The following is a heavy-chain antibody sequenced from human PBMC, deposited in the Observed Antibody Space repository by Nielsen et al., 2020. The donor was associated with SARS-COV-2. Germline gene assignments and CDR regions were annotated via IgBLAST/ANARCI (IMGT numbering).Heavy chain of an antibody. V-gene: IGHV3-23*01. CDR2: ISGSGGST. Sequence: GESLKISCAASGFTFSSYAMSWVRQAPGKGLEWVSAISGSGGSTYYADSVKGRFTISRDNAKNSLYLQMNSLRAEDTAVYYCARIQWGGFDYWGQGTLVTVSS. CDR1: GFTFSSYA. D-gene: IGHD3-16*01. CDR3: ARIQWGGFDY. J-gene: IGHJ4*02.